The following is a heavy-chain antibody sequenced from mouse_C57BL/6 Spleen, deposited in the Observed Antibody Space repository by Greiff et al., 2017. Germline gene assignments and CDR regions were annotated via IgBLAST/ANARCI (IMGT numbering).Heavy chain of an antibody. CDR3: ARGEGYGNYDYYALDY. CDR2: IDPSDSYT. CDR1: GYTFTSYW. J-gene: IGHJ4*01. V-gene: IGHV1-69*01. D-gene: IGHD2-1*01. Sequence: QVQLKQPGAELVMPGASVKLSCKASGYTFTSYWMHWVKQRPGQGLEWIGEIDPSDSYTNYNQKFKGKSTLTVDKSSSTAYMQLSSLTSGDSAVYYGARGEGYGNYDYYALDYWGQGTSVTVSS.